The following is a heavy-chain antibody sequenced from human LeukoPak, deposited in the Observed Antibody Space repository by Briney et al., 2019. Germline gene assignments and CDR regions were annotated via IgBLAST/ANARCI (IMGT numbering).Heavy chain of an antibody. Sequence: GGSLSPSYVASGFTSSSYGITWRRQTPGKGLHWDSGISGSGGSTYYADCVKGRFTISRDNSKNTLYLQMNSLRAEDTAVYYCAKGIATTGPYYYFMDVWGQGTTVTVSS. CDR2: ISGSGGST. J-gene: IGHJ6*02. CDR1: GFTSSSYG. CDR3: AKGIATTGPYYYFMDV. V-gene: IGHV3-23*01. D-gene: IGHD6-13*01.